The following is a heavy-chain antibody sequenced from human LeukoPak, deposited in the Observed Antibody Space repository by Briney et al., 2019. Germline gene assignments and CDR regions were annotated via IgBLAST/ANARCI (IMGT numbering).Heavy chain of an antibody. CDR3: ASHHLEYSSGWYYFDY. Sequence: SETLSLTCTVSGGSISSYFWSWIRQPPGKGLEWIGYIFYNGSTNYNPSLKSRVTISVDTSKNQFSLKLSSVTAADTAVYYCASHHLEYSSGWYYFDYWGQGTLVTVSS. V-gene: IGHV4-59*12. J-gene: IGHJ4*02. CDR1: GGSISSYF. CDR2: IFYNGST. D-gene: IGHD6-19*01.